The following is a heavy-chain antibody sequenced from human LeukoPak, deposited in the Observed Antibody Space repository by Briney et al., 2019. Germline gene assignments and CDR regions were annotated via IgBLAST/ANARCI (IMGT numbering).Heavy chain of an antibody. V-gene: IGHV1-18*01. CDR1: GCTFTYYG. Sequence: ASVKVSFKASGCTFTYYGINWVGLAPGQGREWMGWVSGYNGNTRYAQNFQGRLTLTTDTSTNIAYMELMRLRSDDTAVYSCAREVDSAMVNAFDFWGQGTLVTVSS. D-gene: IGHD5-18*01. CDR3: AREVDSAMVNAFDF. J-gene: IGHJ3*01. CDR2: VSGYNGNT.